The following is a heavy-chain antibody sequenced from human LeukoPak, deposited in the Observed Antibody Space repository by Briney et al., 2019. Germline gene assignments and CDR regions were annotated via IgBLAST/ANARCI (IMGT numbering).Heavy chain of an antibody. CDR3: AKAQSGGGFDY. V-gene: IGHV3-23*01. CDR1: GFTFSSYA. CDR2: ISGSGGST. D-gene: IGHD3-3*01. Sequence: GGSLRLSCAASGFTFSSYAMHWVRHAPGKGLEWVSAISGSGGSTYYADSVKSRFTISRDNSKNTLYLQMNSLRAEDTAVYYCAKAQSGGGFDYWGQGTLVTVSS. J-gene: IGHJ4*02.